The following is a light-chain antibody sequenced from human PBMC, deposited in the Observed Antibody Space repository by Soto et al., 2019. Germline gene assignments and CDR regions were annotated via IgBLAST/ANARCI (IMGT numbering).Light chain of an antibody. CDR3: QAWDSSTHVV. J-gene: IGLJ2*01. V-gene: IGLV2-8*01. CDR1: SSDVGGYNY. CDR2: EVS. Sequence: QSALTQPPSASGSPGQSVTISCTGTSSDVGGYNYVSWYQQHPGKAPKVMMYEVSKRPSGVPDRFSGSKSGNTASLTVSGLQAEDEADYYCQAWDSSTHVVFGGGTKLTVL.